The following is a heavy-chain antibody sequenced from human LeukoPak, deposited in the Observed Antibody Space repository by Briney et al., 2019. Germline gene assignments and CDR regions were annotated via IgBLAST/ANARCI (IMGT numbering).Heavy chain of an antibody. J-gene: IGHJ4*02. V-gene: IGHV3-64*01. D-gene: IGHD1-26*01. CDR3: ARLYSGSYHTDY. Sequence: PGGSLRLSCAASGVTFSTYAMRWVRQAPGKGLEYVSAISSNGGRTYYANSVKGRFTISRDNSKNTLYLQMGSLGPEDMALYYCARLYSGSYHTDYWGQGTLVTVSS. CDR1: GVTFSTYA. CDR2: ISSNGGRT.